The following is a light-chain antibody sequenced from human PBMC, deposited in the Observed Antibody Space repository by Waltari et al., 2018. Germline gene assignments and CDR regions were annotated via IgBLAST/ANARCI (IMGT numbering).Light chain of an antibody. J-gene: IGLJ3*02. V-gene: IGLV5-45*01. CDR3: MIWHSSAWV. CDR1: SGFNVGTYR. Sequence: QAVLTQPASLSASPGASASLTCTLRSGFNVGTYRIYWSQQKPGSPPQYLLRYKSDSDKQQGSGVPSRFSGSKDASANAGILLISGLQSEDEADYYCMIWHSSAWVFGGGTKLTVL. CDR2: YKSDSDK.